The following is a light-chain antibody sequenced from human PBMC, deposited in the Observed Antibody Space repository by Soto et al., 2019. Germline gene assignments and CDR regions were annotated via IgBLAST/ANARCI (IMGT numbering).Light chain of an antibody. CDR1: SGSIASNY. Sequence: FMPTQPHSVSESPGKTVTISCTGSSGSIASNYVQWYQQRPGSAPTTVIYEDNQRPSGVPDRFSGSIDSSSNSASLTISGLKTEDEADYYCQSYDSSNHVVFGGGTKLTVL. J-gene: IGLJ2*01. V-gene: IGLV6-57*02. CDR2: EDN. CDR3: QSYDSSNHVV.